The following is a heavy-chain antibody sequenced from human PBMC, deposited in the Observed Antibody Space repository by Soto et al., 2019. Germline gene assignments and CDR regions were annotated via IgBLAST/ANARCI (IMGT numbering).Heavy chain of an antibody. CDR2: ISGSGGST. D-gene: IGHD6-6*01. V-gene: IGHV3-23*01. J-gene: IGHJ6*02. Sequence: EVQLLESGGGLVQPGGSLRLSCAASGFTFSSYAMSWVRQAPGKGLEWVSAISGSGGSTYYADSVKGRFTISRDNSKNTLYLQMNSVRAEDTAVYYCAKGAVIAARPDYYYGMDVWGQGTTVTVSS. CDR1: GFTFSSYA. CDR3: AKGAVIAARPDYYYGMDV.